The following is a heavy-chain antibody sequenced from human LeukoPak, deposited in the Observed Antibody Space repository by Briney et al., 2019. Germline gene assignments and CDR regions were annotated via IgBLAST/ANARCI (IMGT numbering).Heavy chain of an antibody. CDR1: GFTFSTYS. CDR2: ISSGSSFI. Sequence: PGGSLRLSCAASGFTFSTYSMNWVRQAPGKGLEWVTSISSGSSFIYYADSVKGRFTISRDNAKNSLFLQMNSLRAEDTAVYYCARESSGYFYWGQGTLVTVSS. CDR3: ARESSGYFY. J-gene: IGHJ4*02. V-gene: IGHV3-21*01. D-gene: IGHD3-22*01.